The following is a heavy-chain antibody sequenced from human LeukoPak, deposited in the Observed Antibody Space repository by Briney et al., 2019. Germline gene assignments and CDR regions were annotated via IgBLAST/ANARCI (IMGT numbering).Heavy chain of an antibody. V-gene: IGHV4-59*01. CDR1: GGSISSYY. CDR2: IYYSGST. Sequence: SETLSLTCTVSGGSISSYYWSWIRQPPGRGLEWIGYIYYSGSTNYNPSLRSRVTISVDTSKNQFSLKLSSVTAADTAVYYCARSKRLKWDPDAFDIWGQGTMVTVSS. CDR3: ARSKRLKWDPDAFDI. D-gene: IGHD1-26*01. J-gene: IGHJ3*02.